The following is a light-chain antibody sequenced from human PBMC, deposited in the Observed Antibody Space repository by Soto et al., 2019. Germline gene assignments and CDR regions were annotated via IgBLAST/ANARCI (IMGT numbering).Light chain of an antibody. Sequence: DVVMTQSPLSLPVTLGQPASISCRSSQSLVYSDGNTYLNWFQQRPGQSPRRLIYKVSNRDSGVPDRFSGSGSGTDFTLKISRVEAEYVGVYYCMKGTHWPYTFGQGTKLEIK. J-gene: IGKJ2*01. V-gene: IGKV2-30*01. CDR3: MKGTHWPYT. CDR1: QSLVYSDGNTY. CDR2: KVS.